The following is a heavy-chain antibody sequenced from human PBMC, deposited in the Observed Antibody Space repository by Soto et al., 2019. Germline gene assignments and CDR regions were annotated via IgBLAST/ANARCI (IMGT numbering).Heavy chain of an antibody. Sequence: GFTFSSYAMSWVRQAPGKGLEWVSAISGSGGSTYYADSVKGRFTISRDNSKNTLYLQMNSLRAEDTAVYYCAKDRVAGWNYMDVWGKGTTVTVSS. CDR3: AKDRVAGWNYMDV. CDR1: GFTFSSYA. V-gene: IGHV3-23*01. J-gene: IGHJ6*03. CDR2: ISGSGGST. D-gene: IGHD2-15*01.